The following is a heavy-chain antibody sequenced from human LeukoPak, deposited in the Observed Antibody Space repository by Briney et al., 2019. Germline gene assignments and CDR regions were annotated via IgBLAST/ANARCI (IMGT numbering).Heavy chain of an antibody. CDR2: ISSSGSTI. J-gene: IGHJ4*02. CDR1: GFTFSSYE. Sequence: PGGSLGLSCAASGFTFSSYEMNWVRQAPGKGLEWVSYISSSGSTIYYADSVKGRFTISRDNAKNSLYLQMNSLRAEDTAVYYCAREGVEAVAGGFDYWGQGTLVTVSS. D-gene: IGHD6-19*01. V-gene: IGHV3-48*03. CDR3: AREGVEAVAGGFDY.